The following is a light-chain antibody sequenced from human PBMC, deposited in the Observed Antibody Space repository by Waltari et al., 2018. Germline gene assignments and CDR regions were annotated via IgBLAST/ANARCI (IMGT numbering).Light chain of an antibody. J-gene: IGKJ2*01. Sequence: DVVLTQSPLSLPVTLGQPASISCRSSQSLVHSDGNTYLNWFQQRPGQSPRRLIHKVSNRASGVPYRFSGSGAGTAVTLNISNVEAEDVGVYYWLQYTQWPDMYTVGQETKLEIK. V-gene: IGKV2-30*02. CDR1: QSLVHSDGNTY. CDR3: LQYTQWPDMYT. CDR2: KVS.